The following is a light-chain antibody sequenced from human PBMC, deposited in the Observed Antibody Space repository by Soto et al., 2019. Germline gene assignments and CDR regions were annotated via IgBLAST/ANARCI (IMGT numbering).Light chain of an antibody. Sequence: QSVLTQPPSASGSPGQSATISCTGTSSDIGGYNFVSWYQQHPGKAPKLIIYEVTKRPSGVPDRFSGSKSGNTASLTVSGLQTEDEAAYYCSSFAGSNTLVFGGGTKVTVL. J-gene: IGLJ3*02. CDR1: SSDIGGYNF. CDR2: EVT. CDR3: SSFAGSNTLV. V-gene: IGLV2-8*01.